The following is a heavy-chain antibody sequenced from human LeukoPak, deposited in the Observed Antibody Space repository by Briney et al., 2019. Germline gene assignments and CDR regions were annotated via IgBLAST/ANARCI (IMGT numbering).Heavy chain of an antibody. V-gene: IGHV3-7*01. CDR1: GFTFSNYW. Sequence: GGSLRLSCAASGFTFSNYWMNWVRQAPGKGLEWVANIKQDGSDKYYVDSVRGRFIISRDNAQNSLYLQMSNLRAEDTAVYYCARDYGDYWGQGTLVTVSS. CDR3: ARDYGDY. D-gene: IGHD4-17*01. CDR2: IKQDGSDK. J-gene: IGHJ4*02.